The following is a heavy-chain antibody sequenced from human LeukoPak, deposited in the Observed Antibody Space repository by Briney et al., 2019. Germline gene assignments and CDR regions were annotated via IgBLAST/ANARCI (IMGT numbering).Heavy chain of an antibody. V-gene: IGHV3-21*01. CDR2: ISRSTSYI. J-gene: IGHJ4*02. D-gene: IGHD1-26*01. CDR1: GFIFSTYS. CDR3: ARENSGSYYQFDC. Sequence: KTGGSLRLSCAASGFIFSTYSMNWVRQAPGKGLEWVSSISRSTSYIYYADSVKGRFTISRDNAKNSLYLQMNSLRPEDTAVYYCARENSGSYYQFDCWGQGTLVTVSS.